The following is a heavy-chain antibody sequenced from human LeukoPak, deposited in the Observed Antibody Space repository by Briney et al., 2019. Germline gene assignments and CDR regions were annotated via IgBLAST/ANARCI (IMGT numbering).Heavy chain of an antibody. V-gene: IGHV3-48*01. D-gene: IGHD2-15*01. CDR1: GFTFSSYS. Sequence: PGGSLRLSCAASGFTFSSYSMNWVRQAPGKGLEWVSYISSSSSTIYYADSVRGRFTISRDNAKNSLYLQMNSLRAEDTAVYYCARRGSSDYWGQGTLVTVSS. CDR2: ISSSSSTI. CDR3: ARRGSSDY. J-gene: IGHJ4*02.